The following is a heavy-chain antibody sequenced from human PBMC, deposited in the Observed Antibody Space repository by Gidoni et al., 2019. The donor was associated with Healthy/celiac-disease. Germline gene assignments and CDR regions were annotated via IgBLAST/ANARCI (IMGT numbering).Heavy chain of an antibody. CDR3: ARGRIAAAGRAFDY. J-gene: IGHJ4*02. CDR2: MNPNSGNT. V-gene: IGHV1-8*01. CDR1: GYTFTCYD. D-gene: IGHD6-13*01. Sequence: VQLVQSGPEVKKPGASVKVPCKASGYTFTCYDINWVRQATGQGLEWMGWMNPNSGNTGYAQKFQGRVTMTRNTSISTAYMELSSLRSEDTAVYYCARGRIAAAGRAFDYWGQGTLVTVSS.